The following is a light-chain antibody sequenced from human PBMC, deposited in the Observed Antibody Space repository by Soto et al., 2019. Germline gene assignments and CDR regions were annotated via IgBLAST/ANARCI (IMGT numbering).Light chain of an antibody. V-gene: IGKV1-17*03. J-gene: IGKJ1*01. Sequence: DIQMTQSPPDMSASVGAGVTITCRASQGISNGLAWFQQKPAQVPKRLIYAASSVPSGVPSRFSGSGSGTEFALTISNLQPEDSATYYCLQHNNYPRAFGQGTKVVI. CDR1: QGISNG. CDR2: AAS. CDR3: LQHNNYPRA.